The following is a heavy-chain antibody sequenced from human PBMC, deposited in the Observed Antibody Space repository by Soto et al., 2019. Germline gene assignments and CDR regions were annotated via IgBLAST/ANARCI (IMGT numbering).Heavy chain of an antibody. Sequence: GESLKISCKGSGYTFTDYWIGWVRQLPGKGLEWMGNIYPGDSDTRYSPSFQGHVTITVDKSTSTAYLQWNTLKASDTAMYYCARNISNLRYYYYAMDVWGQGTTVTVSS. J-gene: IGHJ6*02. V-gene: IGHV5-51*01. CDR3: ARNISNLRYYYYAMDV. D-gene: IGHD4-4*01. CDR1: GYTFTDYW. CDR2: IYPGDSDT.